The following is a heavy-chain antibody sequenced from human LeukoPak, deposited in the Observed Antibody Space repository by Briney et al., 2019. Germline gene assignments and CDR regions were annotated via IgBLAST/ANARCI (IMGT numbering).Heavy chain of an antibody. CDR3: ASTSLYYFDY. D-gene: IGHD2-2*01. Sequence: GGSLRLSCAASGFTFSSYWMTWVRQAPVKGLEWVANIKQDGSEKYYVDSVKGRFTISRDNAKNSLYLQMNSLRDEDTAVYYCASTSLYYFDYWGQGTLVTVSS. V-gene: IGHV3-7*01. CDR1: GFTFSSYW. J-gene: IGHJ4*02. CDR2: IKQDGSEK.